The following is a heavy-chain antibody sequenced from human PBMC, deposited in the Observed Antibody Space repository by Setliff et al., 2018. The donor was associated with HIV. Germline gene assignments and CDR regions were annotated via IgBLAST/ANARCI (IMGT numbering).Heavy chain of an antibody. CDR2: ITGVSGNT. CDR3: ARKGSGRSFDFEY. Sequence: ASVKVSCKASGYTFISYAIHWVRQAPGQSLEWMGWITGVSGNTKYSETFQGRVTMTRDTSASTAYMEFSSLRSEDTAVYYCARKGSGRSFDFEYWGQGTLVTVSS. J-gene: IGHJ4*02. V-gene: IGHV1-3*01. D-gene: IGHD3-10*01. CDR1: GYTFISYA.